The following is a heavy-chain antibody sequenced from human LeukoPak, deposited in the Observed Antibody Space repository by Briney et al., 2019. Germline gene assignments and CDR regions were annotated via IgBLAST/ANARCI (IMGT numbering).Heavy chain of an antibody. CDR1: GGTFSSYA. CDR3: ARDSITMVRGVTQEGWFDP. J-gene: IGHJ5*02. Sequence: GASVKVSCKASGGTFSSYAISWVRQAPGQGLEGMGGIIPIFGTANYAQKFQGRVTITADESTSTAYMELSSLRSEDTAVYYCARDSITMVRGVTQEGWFDPWGQGTLVTVSS. D-gene: IGHD3-10*01. CDR2: IIPIFGTA. V-gene: IGHV1-69*01.